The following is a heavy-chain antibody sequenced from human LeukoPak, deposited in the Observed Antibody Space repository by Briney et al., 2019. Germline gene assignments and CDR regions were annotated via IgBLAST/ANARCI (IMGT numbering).Heavy chain of an antibody. D-gene: IGHD1-7*01. V-gene: IGHV3-30*02. CDR1: GFIFSSFG. J-gene: IGHJ4*02. CDR2: IRYDGSYE. Sequence: GSLRLSCAVSGFIFSSFGMHWVRQAPGKGLEWVAFIRYDGSYENYADSVKGRFTISRDNSKNTLYLQMDSLRVEDSAVYYCTKVGTTVDYFDFWGQGTLVTVSS. CDR3: TKVGTTVDYFDF.